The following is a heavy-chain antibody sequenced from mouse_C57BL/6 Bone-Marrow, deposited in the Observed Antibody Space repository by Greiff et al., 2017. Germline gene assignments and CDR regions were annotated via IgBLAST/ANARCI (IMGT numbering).Heavy chain of an antibody. Sequence: VQLQQSGAELARPGASVKLSCKASGYTFTSYGICWVKQRTGQGLEWIGEINPRSGNTYYNEKFKGKATLTADKSSSTAFMELRSLTSEDSAVYFCARRGWYSWFAVWGQGTLVTVSA. D-gene: IGHD2-1*01. CDR3: ARRGWYSWFAV. V-gene: IGHV1-81*01. CDR1: GYTFTSYG. CDR2: INPRSGNT. J-gene: IGHJ3*01.